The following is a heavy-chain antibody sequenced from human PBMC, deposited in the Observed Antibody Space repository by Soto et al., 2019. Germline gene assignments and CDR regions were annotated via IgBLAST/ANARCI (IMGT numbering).Heavy chain of an antibody. CDR3: ARVGGDDYGDYSYY. CDR1: GCTFSSYA. D-gene: IGHD4-17*01. V-gene: IGHV1-69*01. J-gene: IGHJ4*02. Sequence: QVQLVQSGAEVKKPGSSVNVSCKASGCTFSSYAISWVRQAPGQGLEWMGGIIPIFGTANYAQKFQGRVTITADESTSTAYMELSSMRSEDTAVYYCARVGGDDYGDYSYYWGQGTLVTVSS. CDR2: IIPIFGTA.